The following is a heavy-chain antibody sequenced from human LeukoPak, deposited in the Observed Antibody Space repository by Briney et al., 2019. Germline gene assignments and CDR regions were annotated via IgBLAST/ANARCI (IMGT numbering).Heavy chain of an antibody. J-gene: IGHJ5*02. D-gene: IGHD3-22*01. Sequence: GGSLRLSCAASGFTFSSYAMHWVRQAPGKGLEWVAVISYDGSNKYYADSVKGRFTISRDNSKNTLYLQMNSLRAEDTAVYCCARGPPHSILQNYYDSSGSCWFDPWGQGTLVTVSS. CDR2: ISYDGSNK. CDR1: GFTFSSYA. V-gene: IGHV3-30-3*01. CDR3: ARGPPHSILQNYYDSSGSCWFDP.